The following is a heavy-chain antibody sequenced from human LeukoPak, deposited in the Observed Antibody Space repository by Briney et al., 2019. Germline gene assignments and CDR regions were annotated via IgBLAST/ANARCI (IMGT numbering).Heavy chain of an antibody. J-gene: IGHJ4*02. CDR3: AKDLAYCGGDCYNY. CDR2: ISGSGGST. CDR1: GFTFSSYE. D-gene: IGHD2-21*02. Sequence: GGSLRLSCAASGFTFSSYEMNWVRQAPGKGLEWVSAISGSGGSTYYADSVKGRFTISRDNSKNTLYLQMNSLRAEDTAVYYCAKDLAYCGGDCYNYWGQGTLVTVSS. V-gene: IGHV3-23*01.